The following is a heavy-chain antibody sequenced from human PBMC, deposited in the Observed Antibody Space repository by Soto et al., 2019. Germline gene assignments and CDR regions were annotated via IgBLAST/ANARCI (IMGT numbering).Heavy chain of an antibody. CDR1: GFSLTTSGVG. CDR3: AHRVLCTVFGLVTTTAIYFDF. J-gene: IGHJ4*02. CDR2: IYWDDDK. V-gene: IGHV2-5*02. D-gene: IGHD3-3*01. Sequence: QITLKESGPTVVKPTETLTLTCTFSGFSLTTSGVGVGWVRQSPGKAPEWLALIYWDDDKRYSTSLNSRLIITKDTSKNQVVLTMANVDPADTATYYCAHRVLCTVFGLVTTTAIYFDFWGPGTPVVVSS.